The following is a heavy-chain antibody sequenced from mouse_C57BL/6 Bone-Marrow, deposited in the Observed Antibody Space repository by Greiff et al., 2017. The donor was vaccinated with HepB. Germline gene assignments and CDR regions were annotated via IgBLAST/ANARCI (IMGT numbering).Heavy chain of an antibody. D-gene: IGHD1-1*01. J-gene: IGHJ4*01. CDR3: ARVRYYYGSSYHYYAMDY. CDR2: IDHCDSYT. CDR1: GYTFTSYC. V-gene: IGHV1-69*01. Sequence: VQLQQPGAELVLPGASVKLSCKASGYTFTSYCMHWVKQRPGQGLEWIGEIDHCDSYTNYNHNFKGKSTLTLDKSYSTSYMQLRSLTSEESAVYYCARVRYYYGSSYHYYAMDYWGQGTSVTVSS.